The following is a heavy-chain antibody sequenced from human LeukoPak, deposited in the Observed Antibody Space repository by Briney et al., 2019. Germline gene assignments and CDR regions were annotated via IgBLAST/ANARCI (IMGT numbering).Heavy chain of an antibody. J-gene: IGHJ3*02. CDR2: IIPIFGTA. V-gene: IGHV1-69*05. CDR1: GGTFSSYA. D-gene: IGHD3-3*01. Sequence: SVKVSCKASGGTFSSYAISWVRQAPGQGLEWMGGIIPIFGTANYAQKFQGRVTITTDESTNTAYMELSSLRSEDTAVYYCASAAITIFGVVINDAFDIWGQGTMVTVSS. CDR3: ASAAITIFGVVINDAFDI.